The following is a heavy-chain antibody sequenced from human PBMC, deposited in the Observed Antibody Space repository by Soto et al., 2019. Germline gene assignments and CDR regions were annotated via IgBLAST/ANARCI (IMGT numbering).Heavy chain of an antibody. V-gene: IGHV4-31*03. J-gene: IGHJ4*02. CDR2: IYYSGST. D-gene: IGHD3-16*02. Sequence: LSLTCTVSGGSISSGGYYWSWIRQHPGKGLEWIGYIYYSGSTYYNPSLKSRVTISVETSKNQFSLKLSSVTAADTAVYFCARGSTPRGYRTIDYWGQGSLVTVSS. CDR3: ARGSTPRGYRTIDY. CDR1: GGSISSGGYY.